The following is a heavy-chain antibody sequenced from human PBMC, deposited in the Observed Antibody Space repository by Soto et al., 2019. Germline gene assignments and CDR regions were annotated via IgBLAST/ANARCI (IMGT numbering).Heavy chain of an antibody. Sequence: ASVKVSCKASGYTFTGYYMHWVRQAPGQGLEWMGWINPNSGGTNYAQKFQGWVTMTRDTSISTAYMELSRLRSDDTAVYYCARHRVTMVRGVNYYYYYGMDVWGQGTTLTVSS. J-gene: IGHJ6*02. CDR1: GYTFTGYY. CDR3: ARHRVTMVRGVNYYYYYGMDV. CDR2: INPNSGGT. V-gene: IGHV1-2*04. D-gene: IGHD3-10*01.